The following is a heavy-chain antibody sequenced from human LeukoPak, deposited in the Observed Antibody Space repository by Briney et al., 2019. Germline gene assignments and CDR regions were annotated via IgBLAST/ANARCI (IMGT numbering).Heavy chain of an antibody. CDR1: GGSISSGDYY. V-gene: IGHV4-30-4*01. J-gene: IGHJ6*02. D-gene: IGHD6-13*01. CDR3: ARERIAAAGSLSGAYYYGMDV. Sequence: SETLSLTCTVSGGSISSGDYYWSWLRQPPGKGLEWIGYIYYSGSTYYNPSLKSRVTISVDTSKNQFSLKLSSVTAADTAVYYCARERIAAAGSLSGAYYYGMDVWGQGTTVTVSS. CDR2: IYYSGST.